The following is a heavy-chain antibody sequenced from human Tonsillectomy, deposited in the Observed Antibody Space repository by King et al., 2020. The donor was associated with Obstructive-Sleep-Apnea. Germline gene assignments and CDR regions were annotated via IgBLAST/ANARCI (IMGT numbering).Heavy chain of an antibody. CDR3: ARERGYCSSTSCYQGFDY. Sequence: QLQESGPGLVKPSETLSLTCTVSGGSISSYYWSWIRQPPGKGLEWIGYIYYSGSTNYNPSLKCRVTISVDTSNNQFSLKLSPVTAAGTAVDYCARERGYCSSTSCYQGFDYWGQGTLVTVSS. CDR1: GGSISSYY. V-gene: IGHV4-59*12. J-gene: IGHJ4*02. CDR2: IYYSGST. D-gene: IGHD2-2*01.